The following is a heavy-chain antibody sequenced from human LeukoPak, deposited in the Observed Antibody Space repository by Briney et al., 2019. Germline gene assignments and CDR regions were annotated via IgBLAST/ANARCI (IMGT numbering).Heavy chain of an antibody. Sequence: SETLSLTCTVSGGSISSGSYYWSWIRQPAGKGLEWIGRIYTSGSTNYNPSLKSRVTISVDTSKNQFSLKLSSVTAADTAVYYCARAHGDTTFDYWGQGTLVTVSS. J-gene: IGHJ4*02. CDR3: ARAHGDTTFDY. CDR1: GGSISSGSYY. D-gene: IGHD4-17*01. V-gene: IGHV4-61*02. CDR2: IYTSGST.